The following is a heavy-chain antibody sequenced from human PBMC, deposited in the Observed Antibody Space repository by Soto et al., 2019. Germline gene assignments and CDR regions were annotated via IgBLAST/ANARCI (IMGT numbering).Heavy chain of an antibody. CDR3: VGTGYSPFDY. CDR1: GVSISSSSYY. CDR2: LYYSGST. J-gene: IGHJ4*02. V-gene: IGHV4-39*01. Sequence: SETLSLTCTVSGVSISSSSYYWGWIRQPPGKGLEWIVSLYYSGSTYYNPSLKSRVTISVDTSKNQFSLKLSSVTAAHTAEYYCVGTGYSPFDYWGQGTLVTVSS. D-gene: IGHD3-9*01.